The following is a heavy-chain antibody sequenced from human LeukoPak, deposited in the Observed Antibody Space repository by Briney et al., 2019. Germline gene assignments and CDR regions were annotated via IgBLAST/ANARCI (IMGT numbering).Heavy chain of an antibody. CDR3: ARDETEDLKKENWFGP. V-gene: IGHV1-18*01. D-gene: IGHD2-15*01. CDR1: GYTFTRYG. J-gene: IGHJ5*02. CDR2: ISAYNGNR. Sequence: VASVKVSCKASGYTFTRYGISWVRQVPGQGLEWMGWISAYNGNRNYAQKFQGRVTMTTDTSTSTACMELRSLRSDDTAVYYCARDETEDLKKENWFGPWGQGTLVTVSS.